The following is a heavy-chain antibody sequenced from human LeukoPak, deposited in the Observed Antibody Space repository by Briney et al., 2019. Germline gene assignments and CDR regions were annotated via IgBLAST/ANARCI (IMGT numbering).Heavy chain of an antibody. Sequence: GGSLRLSCAASGFSVSTYAMSWVRQAPGQGLEWVSSISGSGGRTYYADSVKGRFTISRDNSKNTLYLQMNNLRDEDTGVYDCLPADIIIGQTTAHPFDYWGHGTLVTVSS. CDR1: GFSVSTYA. D-gene: IGHD2/OR15-2a*01. J-gene: IGHJ4*01. V-gene: IGHV3-23*01. CDR2: ISGSGGRT. CDR3: LPADIIIGQTTAHPFDY.